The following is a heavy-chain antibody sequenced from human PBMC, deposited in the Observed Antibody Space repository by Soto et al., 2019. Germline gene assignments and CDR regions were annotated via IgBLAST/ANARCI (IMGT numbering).Heavy chain of an antibody. CDR2: IYSGGST. CDR1: GFTFSSYA. CDR3: ARVPTGYDAFDI. D-gene: IGHD3-9*01. Sequence: GGSLRLSCAASGFTFSSYAMSWVRQAPGKGLEWVSVIYSGGSTYYADSVKGRFTISRDNSKNTLYLQMNSLRAEDTAVYYCARVPTGYDAFDIWGQGTMVTVSS. J-gene: IGHJ3*02. V-gene: IGHV3-53*01.